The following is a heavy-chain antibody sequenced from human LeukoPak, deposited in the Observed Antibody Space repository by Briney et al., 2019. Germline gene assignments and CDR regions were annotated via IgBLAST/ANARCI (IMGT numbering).Heavy chain of an antibody. CDR3: ARDSLSIAVADY. J-gene: IGHJ4*02. CDR2: IKGDGSKR. D-gene: IGHD6-19*01. CDR1: GFTFSTYW. Sequence: HPGGSLRLSCAASGFTFSTYWMSWVRQAPGKGLEWVADIKGDGSKRYYVDSMKGRFTITRDNAKNSLYLQMNSLRAEDTAVYYCARDSLSIAVADYWGQGTLVTVSS. V-gene: IGHV3-7*01.